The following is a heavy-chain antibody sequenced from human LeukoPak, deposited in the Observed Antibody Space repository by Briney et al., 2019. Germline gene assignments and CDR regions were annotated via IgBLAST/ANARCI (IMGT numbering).Heavy chain of an antibody. J-gene: IGHJ5*02. V-gene: IGHV4-59*08. CDR1: GGSISSYY. Sequence: SETLSLTCTVSGGSISSYYWSWIRQPPGKGLEWIGYIYYSGSTTYNPSLKSRVSMSVDTSKNQFSLNLSSVTAADAAVYYCARPPGRVSSFDPWGQGILVTVSS. D-gene: IGHD5/OR15-5a*01. CDR3: ARPPGRVSSFDP. CDR2: IYYSGST.